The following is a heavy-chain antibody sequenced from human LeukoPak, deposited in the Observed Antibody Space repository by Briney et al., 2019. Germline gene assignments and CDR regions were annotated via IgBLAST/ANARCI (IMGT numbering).Heavy chain of an antibody. V-gene: IGHV4-38-2*01. CDR1: GYSISSGFD. Sequence: SETLSLTCVFSGYSISSGFDWGWIRQPPGKGLEWIGSIYHSGSTYHNPSLKSRVTMSVDTSKNQFSLKLRSVTAADTAVYFCARTIANWNDPAALYYFDYWGQGTLVTVSS. D-gene: IGHD1-1*01. CDR2: IYHSGST. J-gene: IGHJ4*02. CDR3: ARTIANWNDPAALYYFDY.